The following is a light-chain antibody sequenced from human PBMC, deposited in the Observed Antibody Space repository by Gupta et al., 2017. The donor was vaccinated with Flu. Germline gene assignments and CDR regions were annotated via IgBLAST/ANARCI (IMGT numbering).Light chain of an antibody. J-gene: IGKJ2*03. CDR2: QAS. CDR3: QQYSSYSGYS. Sequence: STLSAYVGDRVTITCRASQSINSWLAWYQQKPGKAPKLLIYQASILESGVPSRFSGSGSGTEFTLTISCLQPDDFAAYYCQQYSSYSGYSFGQGTKLEIK. V-gene: IGKV1-5*03. CDR1: QSINSW.